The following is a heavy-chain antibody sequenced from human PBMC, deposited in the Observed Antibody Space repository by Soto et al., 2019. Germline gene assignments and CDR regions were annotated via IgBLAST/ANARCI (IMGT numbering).Heavy chain of an antibody. D-gene: IGHD5-18*01. CDR1: GGTFNTFP. CDR2: LIPVFGSP. Sequence: QGKLVQSGAEVSKPGSSVKVSCTAFGGTFNTFPFSWVRQAPGQGLEWMGGLIPVFGSPNYAQRFQARVTITADKATSTAYRELRSLTSQDPAVYYCVRAWGAGVETVRRDVNFMDVWGHGTTVTVSS. V-gene: IGHV1-69*06. CDR3: VRAWGAGVETVRRDVNFMDV. J-gene: IGHJ6*02.